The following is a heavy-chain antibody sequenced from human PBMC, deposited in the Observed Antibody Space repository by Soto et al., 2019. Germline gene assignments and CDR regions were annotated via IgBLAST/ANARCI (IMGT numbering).Heavy chain of an antibody. D-gene: IGHD6-19*01. CDR3: ARDEAYSSGWYNY. CDR2: IYYSGST. V-gene: IGHV4-59*01. J-gene: IGHJ4*02. CDR1: GGSISSYY. Sequence: SETLSLTCTVSGGSISSYYWSWIRQPPGKGLEWIGYIYYSGSTNYNPSLKSRVTISVDTSKNQFSLKLSSVTAADTAVYYWARDEAYSSGWYNYWGQVTLVTVAS.